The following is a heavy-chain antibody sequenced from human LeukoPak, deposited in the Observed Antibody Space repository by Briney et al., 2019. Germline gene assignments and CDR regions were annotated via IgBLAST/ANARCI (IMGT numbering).Heavy chain of an antibody. Sequence: SVKVSCKASGGTFSSYAISWVRQAPGQGLEWMGGSIPIFGTANYAQKFQGRVTITADESRSTAYMELSSLRSEDTAVYYCARDMVAAGAGDAFDIWGQGTMVTVSS. V-gene: IGHV1-69*01. J-gene: IGHJ3*02. D-gene: IGHD2-15*01. CDR1: GGTFSSYA. CDR3: ARDMVAAGAGDAFDI. CDR2: SIPIFGTA.